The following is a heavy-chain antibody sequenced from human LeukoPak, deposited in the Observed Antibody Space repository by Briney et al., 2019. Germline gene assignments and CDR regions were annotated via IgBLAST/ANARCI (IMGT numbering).Heavy chain of an antibody. V-gene: IGHV1-69*13. J-gene: IGHJ5*02. D-gene: IGHD2-2*01. CDR2: IIPIFGTA. Sequence: SVKVSCKASGGTFSSYAICWVRQAPGQGLEWMGGIIPIFGTANYAQKFQGRVTITADESTSTAYMELSSLRSEDTAVYYCARIYCSSTSCPDEINWFDPWGQGTLVTVSS. CDR3: ARIYCSSTSCPDEINWFDP. CDR1: GGTFSSYA.